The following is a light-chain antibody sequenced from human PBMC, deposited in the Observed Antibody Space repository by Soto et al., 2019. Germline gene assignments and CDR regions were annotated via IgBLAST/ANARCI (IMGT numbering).Light chain of an antibody. CDR3: CAYTSIPALV. CDR2: DVS. Sequence: QSALTQPASVSGSPGQSITISCTGTSSDVGGYNSVSWYQQHPGKVPKIMIYDVSIRPSGVPDRFSGSKSGNTASLTISGSQDEDDSYYCCCAYTSIPALVFGGGTKLTVL. CDR1: SSDVGGYNS. V-gene: IGLV2-14*01. J-gene: IGLJ2*01.